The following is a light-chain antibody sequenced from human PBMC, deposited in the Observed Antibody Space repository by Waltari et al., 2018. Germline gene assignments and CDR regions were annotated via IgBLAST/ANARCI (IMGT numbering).Light chain of an antibody. V-gene: IGLV2-11*01. CDR2: DVT. CDR1: SNDVGGYHY. J-gene: IGLJ2*01. Sequence: QSAMTQPRSVSGSPGQPVTISCTGTSNDVGGYHYVSWYQHHPGEVPKLMIYDVTQRPSGVPDRFAGSKSGNTASLTISGLQADDEADYYCSSYGGSYFVFGGGTRLTVL. CDR3: SSYGGSYFV.